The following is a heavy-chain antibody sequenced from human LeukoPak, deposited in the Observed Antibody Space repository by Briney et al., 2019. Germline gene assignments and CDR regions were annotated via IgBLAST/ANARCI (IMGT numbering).Heavy chain of an antibody. Sequence: GGSLRLSCAASGFTFSNAWMSWVRQAPGKGLEWVGRIRSKTDGGTTDYAAPVKGRFTISRDDSKNMLYMEMNSLRTEDTAVYYCTTDRVVVVAVTRLDYWGQGTLVTVSP. CDR2: IRSKTDGGTT. J-gene: IGHJ4*02. CDR3: TTDRVVVVAVTRLDY. V-gene: IGHV3-15*01. D-gene: IGHD2-15*01. CDR1: GFTFSNAW.